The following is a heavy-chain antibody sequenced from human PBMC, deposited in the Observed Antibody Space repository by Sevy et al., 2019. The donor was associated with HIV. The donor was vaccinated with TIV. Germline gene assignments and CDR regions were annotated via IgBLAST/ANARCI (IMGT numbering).Heavy chain of an antibody. V-gene: IGHV4-39*01. CDR3: AGPILTYNSGWSYYDY. J-gene: IGHJ4*02. CDR1: GASISSSGYY. D-gene: IGHD6-19*01. Sequence: SETLSLTCTVSGASISSSGYYWGWIRQPPGKGLEWIASIRYSGSTYYNPSLKSRVTISADTSKNQFSLKLNSATAAETAIYYCAGPILTYNSGWSYYDYWGQGTVVTVSS. CDR2: IRYSGST.